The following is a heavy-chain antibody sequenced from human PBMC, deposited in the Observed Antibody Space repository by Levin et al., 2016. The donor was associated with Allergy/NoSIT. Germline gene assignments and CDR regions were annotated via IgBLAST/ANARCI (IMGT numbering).Heavy chain of an antibody. Sequence: WIRQPPGKGLVWVSRINSDGSTTHYADSVKGRFTISRDNAKNTLYLQMNSLRAEDTAVYYCARGGGEQQLNNWFDPWGQGTLVTVSS. V-gene: IGHV3-74*01. CDR2: INSDGSTT. J-gene: IGHJ5*02. D-gene: IGHD6-13*01. CDR3: ARGGGEQQLNNWFDP.